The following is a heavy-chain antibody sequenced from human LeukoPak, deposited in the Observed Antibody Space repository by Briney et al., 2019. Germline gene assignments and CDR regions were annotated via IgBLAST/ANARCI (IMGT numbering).Heavy chain of an antibody. CDR1: GFTFSSYG. V-gene: IGHV3-30*02. Sequence: PGGSLRLSCAASGFTFSSYGMHWVRQAPGKGLEWVAFIRYDGSNKYYADSVKGRFTISRDNSKNTLYLQMNSLRAEDTAVYYCAKDQGIAAWGGVHYFDYWGQGTLVTVSS. CDR2: IRYDGSNK. D-gene: IGHD6-13*01. J-gene: IGHJ4*02. CDR3: AKDQGIAAWGGVHYFDY.